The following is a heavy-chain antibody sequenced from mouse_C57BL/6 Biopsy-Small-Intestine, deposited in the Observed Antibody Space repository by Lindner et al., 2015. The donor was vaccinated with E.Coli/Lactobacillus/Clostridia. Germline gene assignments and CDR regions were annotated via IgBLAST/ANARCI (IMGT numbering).Heavy chain of an antibody. CDR2: IRSKSSNYAT. CDR3: VRDRDYFAY. CDR1: GFTFNAYV. J-gene: IGHJ3*01. V-gene: IGHV10-3*01. D-gene: IGHD2-4*01. Sequence: VQLQESGGGLVQPKGSLKLSCAASGFTFNAYVMHWVRQAPGKGLEWVARIRSKSSNYATSYADSVKDRFTISRDDSQSMLWPQMNNLKTEDTAMYYCVRDRDYFAYWGQGTLVTVSA.